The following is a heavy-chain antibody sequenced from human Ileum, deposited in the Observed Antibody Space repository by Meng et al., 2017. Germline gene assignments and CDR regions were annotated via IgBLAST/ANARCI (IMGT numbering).Heavy chain of an antibody. V-gene: IGHV1-46*01. CDR2: MNSFNDYT. CDR1: GFTFTAHH. Sequence: VQLLQASAEVKEPGASVKVSCQASGFTFTAHHLSWWRQAPGQGLEWMARMNSFNDYTRYAQNFQGRVTVTRDTSTSTAYLELSSLTPDDTAVYYCARDNSGWAIDYWGQGTLVTVSS. J-gene: IGHJ4*02. D-gene: IGHD6-19*01. CDR3: ARDNSGWAIDY.